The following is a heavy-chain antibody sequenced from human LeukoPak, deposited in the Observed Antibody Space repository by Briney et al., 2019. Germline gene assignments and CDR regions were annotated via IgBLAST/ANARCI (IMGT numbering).Heavy chain of an antibody. Sequence: GGSLRLSCAASGFTFNNAWMTWVRRAPGGGLEWIGRIKSQSDGRTTHYAAPVKGRFTISRDDSRNTLYLQMNSLNTEDTAVYYCTTVSSAYRGWGQGALVTVSS. J-gene: IGHJ1*01. CDR1: GFTFNNAW. D-gene: IGHD3-22*01. CDR2: IKSQSDGRTT. CDR3: TTVSSAYRG. V-gene: IGHV3-15*01.